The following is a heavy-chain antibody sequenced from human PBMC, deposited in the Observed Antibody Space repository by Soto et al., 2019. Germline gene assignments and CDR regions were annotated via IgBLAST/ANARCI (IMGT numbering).Heavy chain of an antibody. CDR2: ISWDSTSI. Sequence: GGYLIPSCAYSGCPFHDYAIHWVRQAPGKGPEWVSGISWDSTSIGYADSVKGRFTISRDNAKKSLYLQMNSLRAEDTAVYFCAKDFTTMVRLCDYWGQGT. CDR1: GCPFHDYA. CDR3: AKDFTTMVRLCDY. V-gene: IGHV3-9*01. D-gene: IGHD5-18*01. J-gene: IGHJ4*02.